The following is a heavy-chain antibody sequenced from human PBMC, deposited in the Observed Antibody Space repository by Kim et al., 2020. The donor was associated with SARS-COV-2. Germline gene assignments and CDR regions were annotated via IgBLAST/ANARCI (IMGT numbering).Heavy chain of an antibody. CDR2: IDPSDSYT. CDR1: GYSFTSYW. V-gene: IGHV5-10-1*01. J-gene: IGHJ6*02. D-gene: IGHD5-18*01. Sequence: GESLKISCKGSGYSFTSYWISWVRQMPGKGLEWMGRIDPSDSYTNYSPSFQGHVTISADKSISTAYLQWSSLKASDTAMYYCAGLRGGYSYIGSSDVWGQGTMATDSS. CDR3: AGLRGGYSYIGSSDV.